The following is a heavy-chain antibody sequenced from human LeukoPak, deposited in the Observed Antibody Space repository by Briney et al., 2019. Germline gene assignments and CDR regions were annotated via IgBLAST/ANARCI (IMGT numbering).Heavy chain of an antibody. Sequence: SVKVSCKASGGTFSSYAISWVRQAPGQGLEWMGRIIPILGIANYAQKFQGRVTITADKSTSTAYMELSSLRSEDTAVYYCARDAGGVVPALEFDYWGQGTLVTVSS. D-gene: IGHD2-2*01. J-gene: IGHJ4*02. V-gene: IGHV1-69*04. CDR2: IIPILGIA. CDR3: ARDAGGVVPALEFDY. CDR1: GGTFSSYA.